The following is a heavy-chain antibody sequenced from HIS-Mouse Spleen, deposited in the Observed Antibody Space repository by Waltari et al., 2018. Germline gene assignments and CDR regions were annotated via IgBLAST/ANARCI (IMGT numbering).Heavy chain of an antibody. J-gene: IGHJ4*02. CDR1: GFTFSSYW. CDR2: IKQDGSEK. Sequence: EVQLVESGGGLVQPGGSLRLSCAASGFTFSSYWMSWVRQAPGKGVAWLANIKQDGSEKYYVDSGKGRFTISRDNAKNSLYLQMNSLRAEDTAVYYCARALHQLDYWGQGTLVTVSS. D-gene: IGHD2-2*01. CDR3: ARALHQLDY. V-gene: IGHV3-7*01.